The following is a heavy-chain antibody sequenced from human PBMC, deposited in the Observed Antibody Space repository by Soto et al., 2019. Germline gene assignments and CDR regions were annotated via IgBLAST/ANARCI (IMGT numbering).Heavy chain of an antibody. V-gene: IGHV4-38-2*02. Sequence: SETLSLTCTVSGYSISSGYYWGWIRQPPGKGLEWIGSIYHSGSTYYNPSLKSRVTISVDTSKNQFSLKLSSVTAADTAVYYCARDGGVIAVAGDYWGQGTLVTVSS. J-gene: IGHJ4*02. CDR1: GYSISSGYY. D-gene: IGHD6-19*01. CDR3: ARDGGVIAVAGDY. CDR2: IYHSGST.